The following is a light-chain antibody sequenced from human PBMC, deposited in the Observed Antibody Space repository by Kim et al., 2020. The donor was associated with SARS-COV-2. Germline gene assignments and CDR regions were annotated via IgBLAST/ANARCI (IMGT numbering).Light chain of an antibody. V-gene: IGLV3-9*02. Sequence: SVAPGQTARIPCGGDIVDRSVHWYQQKPGQAPVLLIYRENNRPSGIPERFSGSDSGNTATLTISGAQDGDEADYYCQVWDTRTVLFGGGTQLTVL. CDR1: IVDRS. J-gene: IGLJ2*01. CDR3: QVWDTRTVL. CDR2: REN.